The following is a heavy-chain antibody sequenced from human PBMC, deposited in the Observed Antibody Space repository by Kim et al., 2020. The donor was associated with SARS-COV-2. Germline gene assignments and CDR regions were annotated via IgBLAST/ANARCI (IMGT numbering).Heavy chain of an antibody. Sequence: SETLSLTCAVYGGSFSGYYWSWIRQPPGKGLEWIGEINHSGSTNYNPSLKSRVTISVDTSKNQFSLKLSSVTAADTAVYYCARGGRYSSGWYLWPLDYWGQGTLVTVSS. CDR2: INHSGST. CDR1: GGSFSGYY. CDR3: ARGGRYSSGWYLWPLDY. V-gene: IGHV4-34*01. J-gene: IGHJ4*02. D-gene: IGHD6-19*01.